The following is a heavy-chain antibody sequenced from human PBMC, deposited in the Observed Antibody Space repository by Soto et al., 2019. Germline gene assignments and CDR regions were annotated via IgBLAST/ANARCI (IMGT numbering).Heavy chain of an antibody. D-gene: IGHD3-3*01. V-gene: IGHV4-34*01. CDR1: GGSVNGHY. J-gene: IGHJ5*02. CDR2: INHTGGT. CDR3: ATRITVFGLLIPPFDP. Sequence: SETLFRTCADYGGSVNGHYWNCIRQPPGNGLEWIGEINHTGGTHYNSSLKSRVTMSVDTSKNQYSLRLSSVTAADTAIYYCATRITVFGLLIPPFDPWGQGTQVTVSS.